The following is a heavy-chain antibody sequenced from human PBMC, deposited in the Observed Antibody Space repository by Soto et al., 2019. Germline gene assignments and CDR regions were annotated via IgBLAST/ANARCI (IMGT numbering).Heavy chain of an antibody. V-gene: IGHV4-31*03. D-gene: IGHD2-2*01. Sequence: QVQLQESGPVLVKPSQTLSLTCTVSGGSISSGGYYWSWIRQHPGKGLEWIGYIYYSGSTYYNPSLKSRVTISVDTSKNQFSLKLSSVTAADTAVYYCARSSTSANYFDYWGQGTLVTVSS. J-gene: IGHJ4*02. CDR3: ARSSTSANYFDY. CDR2: IYYSGST. CDR1: GGSISSGGYY.